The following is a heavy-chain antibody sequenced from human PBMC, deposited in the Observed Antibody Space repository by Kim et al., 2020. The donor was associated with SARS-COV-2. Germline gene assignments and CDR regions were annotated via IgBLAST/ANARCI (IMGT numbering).Heavy chain of an antibody. V-gene: IGHV3-11*01. J-gene: IGHJ4*02. CDR1: GLSFSDSY. Sequence: GGSLRLSCAASGLSFSDSYMNWVRQAPGKGLEWLSFISTRGESIFYADSVEGRFTISRDNAKNSLYLQMNYLRDEDTAVYYCARMGNGYNAFGICGQG. CDR2: ISTRGESI. D-gene: IGHD5-12*01. CDR3: ARMGNGYNAFGI.